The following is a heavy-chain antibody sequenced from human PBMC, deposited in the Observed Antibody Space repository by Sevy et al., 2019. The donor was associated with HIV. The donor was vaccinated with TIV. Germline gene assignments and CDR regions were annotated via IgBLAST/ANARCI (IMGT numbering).Heavy chain of an antibody. CDR1: GFTFSSYW. CDR2: IKKDGSVK. V-gene: IGHV3-7*01. CDR3: ARWRGAESEFDY. D-gene: IGHD3-3*01. Sequence: GGSLRLSCAASGFTFSSYWMSWVRQAPGKGLEWVADIKKDGSVKLYEDAVKGRFTISRDNAENSVDLQMKSLRAEDTAVYFCARWRGAESEFDYWGQGTRVTVSS. J-gene: IGHJ4*02.